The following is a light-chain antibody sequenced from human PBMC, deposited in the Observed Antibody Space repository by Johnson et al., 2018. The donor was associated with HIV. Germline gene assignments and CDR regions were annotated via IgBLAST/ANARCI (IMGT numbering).Light chain of an antibody. V-gene: IGLV1-51*02. CDR3: GTWDSSLRGV. Sequence: QSALTQPPSVSAAPGQKVTISCSGSSSNIGNNYVSWYQQLPGTAHKLLIYENNKRPSGIPDRFSGSKSGTSATMGITGLQTGDEADYYCGTWDSSLRGVFGTGTKVTVL. J-gene: IGLJ1*01. CDR2: ENN. CDR1: SSNIGNNY.